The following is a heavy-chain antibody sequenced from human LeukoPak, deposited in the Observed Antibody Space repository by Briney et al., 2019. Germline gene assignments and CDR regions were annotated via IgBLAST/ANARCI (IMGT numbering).Heavy chain of an antibody. V-gene: IGHV4-61*02. CDR2: IYTSGST. Sequence: PSETLSLTCTVSGGSISSGSYYWSWIRQPAGKGLEWIGRIYTSGSTNYNPSLKSRVTISVDTSKNQFSLKLSSVTAADTAVYYCAAADGYNAFDYWGQATLVTVSS. J-gene: IGHJ4*02. CDR3: AAADGYNAFDY. D-gene: IGHD5-24*01. CDR1: GGSISSGSYY.